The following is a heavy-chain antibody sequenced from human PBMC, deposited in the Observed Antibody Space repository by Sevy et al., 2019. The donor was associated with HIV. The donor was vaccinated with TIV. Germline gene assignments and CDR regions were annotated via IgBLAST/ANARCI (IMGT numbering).Heavy chain of an antibody. D-gene: IGHD3-10*01. CDR1: GYSFSAYF. CDR2: ISPNSGGT. CDR3: ARASGPTVGAYFDS. V-gene: IGHV1-2*06. J-gene: IGHJ4*02. Sequence: ASMKVSCKASGYSFSAYFLHWVRQAPGQGLEWMGRISPNSGGTVYVQKFRGRVTMTRDTSSTTAYMELTRLKSDDTALYYCARASGPTVGAYFDSWGQGALVTVSS.